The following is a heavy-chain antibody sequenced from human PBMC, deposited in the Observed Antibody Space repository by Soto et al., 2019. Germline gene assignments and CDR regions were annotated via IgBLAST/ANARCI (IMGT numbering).Heavy chain of an antibody. CDR1: GGAISSGGYY. Sequence: QVQLQESGPGLVKPSQTLSLTCTVSGGAISSGGYYWSWIRQHPGKGLEWIGYIYYSGSTYYNPSLKSRVTISVDTSKNQFSLKLSSVTAADTAVYYCARSVDTAMVNWFDPWGQGTLVTVSS. V-gene: IGHV4-31*03. D-gene: IGHD5-18*01. J-gene: IGHJ5*02. CDR2: IYYSGST. CDR3: ARSVDTAMVNWFDP.